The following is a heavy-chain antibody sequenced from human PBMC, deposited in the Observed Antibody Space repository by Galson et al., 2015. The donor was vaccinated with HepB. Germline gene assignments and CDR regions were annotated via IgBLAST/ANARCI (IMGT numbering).Heavy chain of an antibody. V-gene: IGHV4-38-2*01. CDR1: GYSISSGYY. J-gene: IGHJ5*02. CDR3: ARAHPFTTVTPYEGNNWFDP. CDR2: IYHSGST. D-gene: IGHD4-17*01. Sequence: ETLSLTCAVSGYSISSGYYWGWIRQPPGKGLEWIGSIYHSGSTYYNPSLKSRVTISVDTSKNQFSLKLSSVTAADTAVYYCARAHPFTTVTPYEGNNWFDPWGQGTLVTVSS.